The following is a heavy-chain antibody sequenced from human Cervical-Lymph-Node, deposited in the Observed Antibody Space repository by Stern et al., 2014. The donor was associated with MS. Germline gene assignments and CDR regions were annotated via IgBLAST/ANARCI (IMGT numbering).Heavy chain of an antibody. J-gene: IGHJ5*02. CDR3: ARGSDT. V-gene: IGHV3-7*01. Sequence: EVHLVESGGGLVQPGGSLRLSCAASGFTFSSYWMNWVRQAPGKGLECVDSVKGRFTISRDNAKNSLYLQMNSLRAEDTAVYYCARGSDTWGQGTLVTVSS. D-gene: IGHD2-15*01. CDR1: GFTFSSYW.